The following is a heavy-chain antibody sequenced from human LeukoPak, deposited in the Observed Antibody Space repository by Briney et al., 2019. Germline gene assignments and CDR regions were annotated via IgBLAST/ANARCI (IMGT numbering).Heavy chain of an antibody. CDR1: GFTFSRYA. CDR2: ISGSGGST. D-gene: IGHD3-22*01. V-gene: IGHV3-23*01. J-gene: IGHJ4*02. CDR3: AKGYYYDSSGYSYYFDY. Sequence: PGGSLRLSCAASGFTFSRYAMSWVRQAPGKGLEWVSAISGSGGSTYYADSVKGRFTISRDNSKNTLYLQMNSLRAEDTAVYYCAKGYYYDSSGYSYYFDYWGQGTLVTVSS.